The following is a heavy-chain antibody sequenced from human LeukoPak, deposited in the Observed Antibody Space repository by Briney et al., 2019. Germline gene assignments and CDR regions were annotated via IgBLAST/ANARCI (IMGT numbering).Heavy chain of an antibody. D-gene: IGHD3-22*01. J-gene: IGHJ4*02. V-gene: IGHV3-7*01. CDR3: ASSHDSGGND. CDR1: GFSFSSYW. CDR2: IKNDGSHK. Sequence: GGSLRLSCVASGFSFSSYWMAWVRQAPGKGLEWVANIKNDGSHKYYVDSVKGRFTISRDNAKNSVYLEMNNLRADDTAVYFCASSHDSGGNDWGQGTMVTVSS.